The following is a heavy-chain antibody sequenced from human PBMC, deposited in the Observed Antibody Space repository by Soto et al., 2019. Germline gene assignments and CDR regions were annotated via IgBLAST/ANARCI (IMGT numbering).Heavy chain of an antibody. Sequence: PGESLKISCKGSGYSFTSYCISWERQMPGKGLEWMGRIDSSDPYINYSPSFPGHVSISADKSISTAYLQWSSLKASDTAMSYCARRGRLQSEYYYGMDVWGQGTTVTVSS. V-gene: IGHV5-10-1*01. CDR1: GYSFTSYC. CDR3: ARRGRLQSEYYYGMDV. D-gene: IGHD3-10*01. CDR2: IDSSDPYI. J-gene: IGHJ6*02.